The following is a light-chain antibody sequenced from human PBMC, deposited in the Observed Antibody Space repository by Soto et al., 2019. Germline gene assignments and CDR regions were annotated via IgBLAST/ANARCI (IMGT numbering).Light chain of an antibody. CDR2: GAS. CDR3: QQYGFSPMYT. CDR1: QSLSAF. J-gene: IGKJ2*01. V-gene: IGKV3-20*01. Sequence: DIVLTQSPGTLSLSPVERSTLSCRASQSLSAFLAWYQQQPGQSPRLLIYGASTRATGIPDRFSGSVSGTDFTLTISRLEPEDFGVYYCQQYGFSPMYTFGQGTKVDIK.